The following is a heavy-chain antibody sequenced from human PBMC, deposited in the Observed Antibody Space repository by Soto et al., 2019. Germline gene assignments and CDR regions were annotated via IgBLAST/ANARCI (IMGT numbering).Heavy chain of an antibody. V-gene: IGHV1-69*02. CDR3: ARRKLLLWSQFDP. J-gene: IGHJ5*02. Sequence: ASVKVSCKASGGTFSSYTISWVRQAPGQGLEWMGRIIPILGIANYAQKFQGRVTITADKSTSTAYMGLSSLRSEDTAVYYCARRKLLLWSQFDPWGQGTLVTVSS. D-gene: IGHD3-10*01. CDR1: GGTFSSYT. CDR2: IIPILGIA.